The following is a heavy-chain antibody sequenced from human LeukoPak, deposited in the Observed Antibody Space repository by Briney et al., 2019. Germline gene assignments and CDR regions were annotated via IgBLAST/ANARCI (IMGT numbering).Heavy chain of an antibody. J-gene: IGHJ4*02. Sequence: GGSLRLSCAASGFTFSSYWMHWVRQAPGKGLVWVSRINSDGSSTSYADSVKGRFTISRDNAKNTVYLQMNSLRAEDTAVYYCARSGVGATNDYWGQGTLVTVSS. D-gene: IGHD1-26*01. V-gene: IGHV3-74*01. CDR1: GFTFSSYW. CDR3: ARSGVGATNDY. CDR2: INSDGSST.